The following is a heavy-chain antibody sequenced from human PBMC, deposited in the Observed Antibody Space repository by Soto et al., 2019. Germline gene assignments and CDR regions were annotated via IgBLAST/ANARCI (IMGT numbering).Heavy chain of an antibody. CDR2: ISAYNGNT. D-gene: IGHD3-3*01. Sequence: ASVKVSCKASGYTFTSYVISWVRQAPGQGLEWMGWISAYNGNTNYAQKLQGRVTMTTDTSTSTAYMELRSLRSDDTAVYYCARSVLVTAPSSNYYYYMDVWGKGTTVTVS. V-gene: IGHV1-18*01. CDR1: GYTFTSYV. J-gene: IGHJ6*03. CDR3: ARSVLVTAPSSNYYYYMDV.